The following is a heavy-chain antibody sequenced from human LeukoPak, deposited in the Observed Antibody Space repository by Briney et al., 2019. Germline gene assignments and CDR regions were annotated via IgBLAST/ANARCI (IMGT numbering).Heavy chain of an antibody. V-gene: IGHV4-30-4*01. CDR3: ARGEVATPPGY. J-gene: IGHJ4*02. D-gene: IGHD5-12*01. CDR2: IYYSGST. CDR1: GGSISSGDYY. Sequence: PSETLSLTCTVSGGSISSGDYYWSWIRQPPGKGLEWIGYIYYSGSTYYNPSLKSRVTISVDTSKNQFSLKLSSVTAADTAVYYRARGEVATPPGYWGQGTLVTVSS.